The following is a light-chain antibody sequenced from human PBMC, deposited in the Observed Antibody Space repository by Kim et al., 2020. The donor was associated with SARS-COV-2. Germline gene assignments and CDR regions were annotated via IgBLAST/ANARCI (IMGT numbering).Light chain of an antibody. CDR2: DAA. CDR3: QQRSNWLT. J-gene: IGKJ4*01. Sequence: SLSPGERAALSCRASQSVSSYVAWYQLKPGQAPRLLIYDAANRDTGIPARFSGSGSGTDFTLTISSLEPEDFAVYYCQQRSNWLTFGGGTKVDIK. V-gene: IGKV3-11*01. CDR1: QSVSSY.